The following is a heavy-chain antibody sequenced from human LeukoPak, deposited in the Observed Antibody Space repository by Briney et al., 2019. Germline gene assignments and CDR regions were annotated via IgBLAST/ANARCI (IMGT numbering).Heavy chain of an antibody. J-gene: IGHJ5*02. CDR1: GGSISSCY. Sequence: SETLSLTCTVSGGSISSCYWSWIRQPAGKGLEWIGRIYTSGSTNYNPSLKSRVTMSVDTSKNQFSLKLSSVTAADTAVYYCARDSIAAAGTGFDHWGQGTLVTVSS. D-gene: IGHD6-13*01. CDR2: IYTSGST. V-gene: IGHV4-4*07. CDR3: ARDSIAAAGTGFDH.